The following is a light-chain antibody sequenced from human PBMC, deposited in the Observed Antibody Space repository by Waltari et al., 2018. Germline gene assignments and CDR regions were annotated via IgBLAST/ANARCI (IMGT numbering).Light chain of an antibody. CDR2: GAS. CDR3: QHYVRLPAT. Sequence: IVLTQSPGTLSLSPGERATLSCRASQSVSRSLAWYQQKPGQAPKLLIYGASTRATGIPDGFTGSGSGTDFSITISSLEPEDFAIYFCQHYVRLPATFGQGTKVEIK. J-gene: IGKJ1*01. V-gene: IGKV3-20*01. CDR1: QSVSRS.